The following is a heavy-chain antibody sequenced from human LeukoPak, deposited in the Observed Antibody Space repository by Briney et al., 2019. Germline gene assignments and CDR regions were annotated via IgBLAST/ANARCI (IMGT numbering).Heavy chain of an antibody. CDR1: GYTFTDHY. CDR2: IDPDSGGT. J-gene: IGHJ4*02. V-gene: IGHV1-2*02. CDR3: ARDGSGTTYDY. Sequence: ASVTVSCKASGYTFTDHYMHWVRPAPGQELEWMGWIDPDSGGTNSAQKFQGRVTITTDTSISTAYMELSRLGSDDTAVYYCARDGSGTTYDYWGQGTLVTVSS. D-gene: IGHD1-26*01.